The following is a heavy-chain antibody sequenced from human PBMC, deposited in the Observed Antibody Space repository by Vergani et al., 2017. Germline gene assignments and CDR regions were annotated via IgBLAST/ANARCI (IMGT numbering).Heavy chain of an antibody. CDR3: ARDRAYDYGGNSGVDAFDI. D-gene: IGHD4-23*01. V-gene: IGHV1-69*13. CDR2: IIPIFGTA. J-gene: IGHJ3*02. CDR1: GGTFSSYA. Sequence: QVQLVQSGAEVKKPGSSVKVSSKASGGTFSSYAISWVRQAPGQGLEWMGRIIPIFGTANYAQKFQGRVTITADESTSTAYMELSSLRSEDTAVYYCARDRAYDYGGNSGVDAFDIWGQGTMVTVSS.